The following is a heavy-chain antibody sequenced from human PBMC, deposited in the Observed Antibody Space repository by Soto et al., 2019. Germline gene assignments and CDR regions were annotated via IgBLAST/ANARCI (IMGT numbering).Heavy chain of an antibody. Sequence: QVQLVESGGGVVQPGRSLRLSCAASGFTFSSYGMHWVRQAPGKGLEWVAVIWYDGSNKYYADSVKGRFTISRDNSKNTLYLQMNSLRAEDTAVYYCARDGLWSSSWYKSSTYWYFDLWGRGTLVTVSS. J-gene: IGHJ2*01. V-gene: IGHV3-33*01. D-gene: IGHD6-13*01. CDR3: ARDGLWSSSWYKSSTYWYFDL. CDR2: IWYDGSNK. CDR1: GFTFSSYG.